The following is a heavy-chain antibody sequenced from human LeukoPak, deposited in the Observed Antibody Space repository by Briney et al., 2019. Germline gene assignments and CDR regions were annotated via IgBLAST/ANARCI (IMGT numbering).Heavy chain of an antibody. Sequence: ASVKVSCKASGYTFTSYAMHWVRQAPGQRLEWMGWINAGNGNTKYSQKFQGRVTITRDTSASTAYMELSSLRSEDTAVYYCARETPGGPGDFDYWGQGTLVTVSS. CDR1: GYTFTSYA. V-gene: IGHV1-3*01. J-gene: IGHJ4*02. CDR2: INAGNGNT. CDR3: ARETPGGPGDFDY. D-gene: IGHD7-27*01.